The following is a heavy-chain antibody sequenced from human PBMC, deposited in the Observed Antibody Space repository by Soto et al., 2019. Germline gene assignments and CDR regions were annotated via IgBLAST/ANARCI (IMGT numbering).Heavy chain of an antibody. J-gene: IGHJ4*02. CDR3: ARGSYYSGWV. D-gene: IGHD6-19*01. V-gene: IGHV6-1*01. CDR1: GDSVSSTSTA. Sequence: SQTLSLTCAISGDSVSSTSTAWSWIRQSPSRGLEWLGRTYYGSKWYSDYAVSVKGRITINPDTSKNQFSLQLKSVTPEDTAVYYCARGSYYSGWVWGQGTLVTVSS. CDR2: TYYGSKWYS.